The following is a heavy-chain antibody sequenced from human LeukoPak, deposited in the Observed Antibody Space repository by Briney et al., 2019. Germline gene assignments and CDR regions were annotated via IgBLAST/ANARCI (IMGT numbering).Heavy chain of an antibody. J-gene: IGHJ4*02. Sequence: GGSLRLSCAASGFTFRSYGMHWVRQAPGKGLEWVAVISYDGSNKYYADSVKGRFTISRDNSKNTLYLQMNSLRAEDTAVYYCARNWNPDYWGQGTLVTVST. CDR3: ARNWNPDY. D-gene: IGHD1-1*01. CDR2: ISYDGSNK. CDR1: GFTFRSYG. V-gene: IGHV3-30*03.